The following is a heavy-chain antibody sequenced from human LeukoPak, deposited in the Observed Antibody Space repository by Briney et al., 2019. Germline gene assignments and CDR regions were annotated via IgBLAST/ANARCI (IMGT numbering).Heavy chain of an antibody. V-gene: IGHV3-21*04. CDR1: GFSFSSYS. J-gene: IGHJ6*04. CDR2: IDSSGTYI. CDR3: AKAGATDSDV. D-gene: IGHD1-26*01. Sequence: GGSLRLSCAASGFSFSSYSINWVRQAPGKGLEWVASIDSSGTYIYYADSVKGRFTISRDNSKNTLYLQMNSLRAEDTAVYYCAKAGATDSDVWGKGTTVTVSS.